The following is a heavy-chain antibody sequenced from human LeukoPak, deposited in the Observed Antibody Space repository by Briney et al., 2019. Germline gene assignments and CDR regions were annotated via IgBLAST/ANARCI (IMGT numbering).Heavy chain of an antibody. CDR3: AREGYCSSHSCQFDY. Sequence: GGSLRLSCAASGFTFRNYGMNWVRQAPGKGLEWVSYRSRSSSPIYYADSVKGRFSISRDNAKNSLHLQMNSLRDEDTAVYFCAREGYCSSHSCQFDYWGQGTLVTVSS. D-gene: IGHD2-2*01. CDR1: GFTFRNYG. J-gene: IGHJ4*02. CDR2: RSRSSSPI. V-gene: IGHV3-48*02.